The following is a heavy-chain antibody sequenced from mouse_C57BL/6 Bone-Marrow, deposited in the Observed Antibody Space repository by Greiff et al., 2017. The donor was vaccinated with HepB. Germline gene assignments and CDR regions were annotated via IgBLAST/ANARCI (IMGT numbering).Heavy chain of an antibody. V-gene: IGHV7-3*01. CDR1: GFTFTDYY. CDR3: ARYRYYYAMDY. D-gene: IGHD1-1*01. J-gene: IGHJ4*01. CDR2: IRNKANGYTT. Sequence: DVMLVESGGGLVQPGGSLSLSCAASGFTFTDYYMSWVRQPPGKALEWLGFIRNKANGYTTEYSASVKGRFTISRDNSQSILYLQMNALRAEDSATYYCARYRYYYAMDYWGQGTSVTVSS.